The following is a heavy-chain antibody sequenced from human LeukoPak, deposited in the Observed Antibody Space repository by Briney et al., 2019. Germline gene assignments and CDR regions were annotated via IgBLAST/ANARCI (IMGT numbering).Heavy chain of an antibody. CDR3: ARGGLYCGGDCYVDH. CDR2: INHSGST. Sequence: PSETLSLTRAVYGGSFSPYYWSWIRQPPEKGLEWIGEINHSGSTNYNPSLKSRVTISVDTSKNQFSLKLSSVTAADTAVYYCARGGLYCGGDCYVDHWGQGSLDTVSS. J-gene: IGHJ4*02. CDR1: GGSFSPYY. D-gene: IGHD2-21*02. V-gene: IGHV4-34*01.